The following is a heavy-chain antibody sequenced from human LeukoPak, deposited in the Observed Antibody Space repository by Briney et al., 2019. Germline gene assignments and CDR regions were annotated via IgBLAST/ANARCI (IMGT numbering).Heavy chain of an antibody. V-gene: IGHV5-10-1*01. CDR1: GYSFTSYW. CDR3: ASSLEPGIAVAGTYYFDY. CDR2: IDPSGSYT. Sequence: GESLKISCKGSGYSFTSYWISWVCQMPGKGLEWMGRIDPSGSYTNYSPSFQGHVTISADKSISTAYLQWSSLKASDTAMYYCASSLEPGIAVAGTYYFDYWGQGTLVTVSS. D-gene: IGHD6-19*01. J-gene: IGHJ4*02.